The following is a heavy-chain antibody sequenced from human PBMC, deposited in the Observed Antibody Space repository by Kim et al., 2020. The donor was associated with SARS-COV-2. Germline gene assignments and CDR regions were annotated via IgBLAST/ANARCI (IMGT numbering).Heavy chain of an antibody. D-gene: IGHD2-15*01. CDR2: ISSSGSTI. V-gene: IGHV3-48*03. Sequence: GGSLRLFCAASGFTFSSYEMNWVRQAPGKGLEWVSYISSSGSTIYYADSVKGRFTISRDNAKNSLYLQMNSLRADDTAVYYCARGYCSGGSCYSNGWGMDVWGQGTTVTVSS. CDR3: ARGYCSGGSCYSNGWGMDV. J-gene: IGHJ6*01. CDR1: GFTFSSYE.